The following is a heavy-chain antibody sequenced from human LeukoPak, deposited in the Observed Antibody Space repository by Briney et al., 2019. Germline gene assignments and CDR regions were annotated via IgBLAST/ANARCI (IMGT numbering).Heavy chain of an antibody. D-gene: IGHD6-19*01. CDR1: GGSISSYY. CDR2: IYYSGST. Sequence: SETLSLTCTVSGGSISSYYWSWIRQPPGKGLEWIGYIYYSGSTNYNPSLKSRVTISVDTSKNQFSLKLSSVTAADMAVYYCARGRKQWLQDYWGQGTLVTVSS. J-gene: IGHJ4*02. V-gene: IGHV4-59*01. CDR3: ARGRKQWLQDY.